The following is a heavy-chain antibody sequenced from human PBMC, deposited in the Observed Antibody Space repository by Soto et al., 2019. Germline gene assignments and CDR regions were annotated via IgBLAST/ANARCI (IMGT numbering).Heavy chain of an antibody. Sequence: SVKVSCKASGGTFSSYTISWVRQAPGQGLEWMGRIIPILGIANYAQKFQGRVTITADKSTSTAYKELSSLRSEDTAVYYCARDPLPYYDILTGYYDYKDVWSPGTTVSVS. J-gene: IGHJ6*03. CDR3: ARDPLPYYDILTGYYDYKDV. CDR1: GGTFSSYT. V-gene: IGHV1-69*02. D-gene: IGHD3-9*01. CDR2: IIPILGIA.